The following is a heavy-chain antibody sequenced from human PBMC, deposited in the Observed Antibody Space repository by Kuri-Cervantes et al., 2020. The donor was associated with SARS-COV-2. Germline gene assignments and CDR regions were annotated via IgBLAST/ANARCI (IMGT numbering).Heavy chain of an antibody. D-gene: IGHD4-17*01. CDR2: IKQDGSEK. Sequence: GESLKISCAASGFTFSSYSMSWVRQAPGKGLEWVANIKQDGSEKYYVDSVKGRFTISRDNAKSSLYLQMNSLRAEDTAVYYCARGGYGDYGGQAFDYWGQGTLVTVSS. CDR3: ARGGYGDYGGQAFDY. J-gene: IGHJ4*02. CDR1: GFTFSSYS. V-gene: IGHV3-7*01.